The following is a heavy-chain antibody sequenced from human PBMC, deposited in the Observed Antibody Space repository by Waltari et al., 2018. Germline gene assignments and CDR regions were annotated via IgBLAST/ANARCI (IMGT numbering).Heavy chain of an antibody. CDR2: VDHEDGET. Sequence: EVQLLQSGAELKEPGTTVRISCKVSGYTFSDYYIHWVQQAPGKGLRWMGLVDHEDGETIYADNGQGRVTISADTSTDTAFMELSSLRSEDTAVFYCATALGDSSSASRPFDFWGQGTMITVSS. J-gene: IGHJ3*01. D-gene: IGHD6-19*01. CDR1: GYTFSDYY. V-gene: IGHV1-69-2*01. CDR3: ATALGDSSSASRPFDF.